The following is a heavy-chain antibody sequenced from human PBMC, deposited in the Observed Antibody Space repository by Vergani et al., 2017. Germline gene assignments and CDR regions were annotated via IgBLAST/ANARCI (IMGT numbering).Heavy chain of an antibody. CDR3: ARDSRYCSSTSCYVGRDWFDP. Sequence: QVQLVQSGAEVKKPGSSVKVSCKASGGTFSSYAISWVRQAPGQGLEWMGRIIPIFGTANYAQKFQGRVTITADESTSTAYMELSSLRSEDTAVYYCARDSRYCSSTSCYVGRDWFDPWGQGTRVTVSS. J-gene: IGHJ5*01. V-gene: IGHV1-69*13. CDR1: GGTFSSYA. D-gene: IGHD2-2*01. CDR2: IIPIFGTA.